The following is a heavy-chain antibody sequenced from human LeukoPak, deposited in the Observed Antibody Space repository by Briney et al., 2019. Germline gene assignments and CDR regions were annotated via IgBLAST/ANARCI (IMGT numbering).Heavy chain of an antibody. D-gene: IGHD5-24*01. Sequence: GGSLRLSCAASGFTFDDYALHWVRQAPGKGLEWVFVSSGNGGSTYYADSVKGRFTISRDNNKNSLYLQMNSLRPEDTALYYCAKAGLRRLDGYNYRNGYWFFDLWGRGTLVSVSS. CDR2: SSGNGGST. V-gene: IGHV3-43*02. CDR1: GFTFDDYA. CDR3: AKAGLRRLDGYNYRNGYWFFDL. J-gene: IGHJ2*01.